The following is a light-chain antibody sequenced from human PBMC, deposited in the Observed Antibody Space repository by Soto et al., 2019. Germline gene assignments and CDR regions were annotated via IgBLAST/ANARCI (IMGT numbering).Light chain of an antibody. CDR1: QSISSY. V-gene: IGKV1-39*01. CDR3: QQSYSTPYT. CDR2: AAS. Sequence: DIQMTQSPSSLSASVGDRVTITCRASQSISSYLNWYQQKPGKAPKPLIYAASSLQSGVPTRFSGSGSGTDFTLTISSRQPEDFATYYCQQSYSTPYTFGKGTKLEIK. J-gene: IGKJ2*01.